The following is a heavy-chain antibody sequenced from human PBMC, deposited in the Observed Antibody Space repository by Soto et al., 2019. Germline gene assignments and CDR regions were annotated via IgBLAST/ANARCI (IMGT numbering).Heavy chain of an antibody. Sequence: SETLSLTCTVSGGSSSSGGYYWSWIRQHPGKGLEWIGYIYYSGSTYYNPSLKSRVTISVDTSKNQFSLKLSSVTAADTAVYYCARDTPDPDSSGSYYYYGMDVWGQGTTVTVSS. CDR3: ARDTPDPDSSGSYYYYGMDV. J-gene: IGHJ6*02. D-gene: IGHD3-22*01. V-gene: IGHV4-31*03. CDR2: IYYSGST. CDR1: GGSSSSGGYY.